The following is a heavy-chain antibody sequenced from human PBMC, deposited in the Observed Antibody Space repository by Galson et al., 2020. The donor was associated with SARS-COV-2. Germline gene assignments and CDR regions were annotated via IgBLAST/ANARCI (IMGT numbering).Heavy chain of an antibody. J-gene: IGHJ2*01. CDR3: ARIYSSASWTFDV. D-gene: IGHD5-18*01. Sequence: SETLSPTCSVSGGSISSRSHSWGWIRQPPGKGMEWIGSIYYSGSTYYNPSRKSRVTIAIDPSKNQFSLNLTSVPAADTAVYYCARIYSSASWTFDVWGRGTLVTVSS. CDR2: IYYSGST. V-gene: IGHV4-39*07. CDR1: GGSISSRSHS.